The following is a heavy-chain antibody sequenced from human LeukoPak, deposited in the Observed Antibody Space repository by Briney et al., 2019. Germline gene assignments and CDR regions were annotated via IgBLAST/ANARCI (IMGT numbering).Heavy chain of an antibody. CDR2: IYTSGST. V-gene: IGHV4-4*07. J-gene: IGHJ6*03. Sequence: SETLSLTCTVSGGSISSYYWSWIRQPAGKGLEWIGRIYTSGSTNYNPSLKSRVTMSVDTSKNQFSLKLSSVTAADTAVYYCAREPRGDYDILTGPYYYYYYMDVWGKGTTVTVSS. CDR1: GGSISSYY. CDR3: AREPRGDYDILTGPYYYYYYMDV. D-gene: IGHD3-9*01.